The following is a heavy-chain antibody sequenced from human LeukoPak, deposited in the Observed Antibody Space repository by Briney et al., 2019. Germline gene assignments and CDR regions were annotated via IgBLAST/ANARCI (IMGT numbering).Heavy chain of an antibody. J-gene: IGHJ4*02. D-gene: IGHD1-7*01. CDR2: ISGSGGST. Sequence: GGSLRLSCAASGFTFSSYAMSWVRQAPGKGLEWVSAISGSGGSTYYADSVKGRFTISRNNAKNSLYLQMNSLRAEDTAVYYCASLSITGTTGGFDYWGQGTLVTVSS. CDR1: GFTFSSYA. V-gene: IGHV3-23*01. CDR3: ASLSITGTTGGFDY.